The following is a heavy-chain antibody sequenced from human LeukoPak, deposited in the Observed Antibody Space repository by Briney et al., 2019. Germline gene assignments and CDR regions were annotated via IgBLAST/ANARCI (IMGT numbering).Heavy chain of an antibody. D-gene: IGHD4-23*01. CDR2: ISGSGGST. CDR1: GFTFSSYA. CDR3: SKYDGGNSGVDY. Sequence: GESLRLSCAASGFTFSSYAMSWVRQAPGKGLEWVSAISGSGGSTYYADSVKGRFTISRDNSKNTLYLQMNSLRAEDTAVYYCSKYDGGNSGVDYWGQGTLITVSS. V-gene: IGHV3-23*01. J-gene: IGHJ4*02.